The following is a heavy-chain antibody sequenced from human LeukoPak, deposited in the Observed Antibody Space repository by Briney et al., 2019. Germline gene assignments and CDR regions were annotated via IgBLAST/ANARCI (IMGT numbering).Heavy chain of an antibody. CDR3: ARDGIDGFIDF. V-gene: IGHV3-7*01. CDR2: IDKDGSKK. CDR1: GFTFSSYW. Sequence: GRSLRLSCAASGFTFSSYWLSWVRQPPGKGLEWVANIDKDGSKKYYVDSVKGRFTISRGNAKNSLYLQMNSLRVEDTAVYYCARDGIDGFIDFWGQGTLVTVSS. J-gene: IGHJ4*02. D-gene: IGHD5-24*01.